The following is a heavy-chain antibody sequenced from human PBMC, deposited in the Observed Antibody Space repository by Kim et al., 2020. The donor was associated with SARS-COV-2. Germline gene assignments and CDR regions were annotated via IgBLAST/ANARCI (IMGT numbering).Heavy chain of an antibody. CDR3: VSGAPAD. V-gene: IGHV3-7*01. J-gene: IGHJ1*01. CDR1: GFSFTTYG. D-gene: IGHD1-26*01. Sequence: GGSLRLSCAASGFSFTTYGMNWVRQAPGKGLEWVANTSHDGSDKYYLASVKGRFTISRDNAKNTLYLQMNSLRAEDTAVYYCVSGAPADWGQ. CDR2: TSHDGSDK.